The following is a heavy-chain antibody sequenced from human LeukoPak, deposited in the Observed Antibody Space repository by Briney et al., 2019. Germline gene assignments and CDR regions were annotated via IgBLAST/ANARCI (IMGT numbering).Heavy chain of an antibody. J-gene: IGHJ6*03. D-gene: IGHD3-10*01. CDR1: GFTFSSYA. V-gene: IGHV3-23*01. Sequence: PGGSLRLSCAASGFTFSSYAMSWARQPPGKGLEWVSAISGSGGSTYYADSVKGRFTISRDNSKNTLYLQMNSLRAEDTAVYYCAKDWWVRGVRPSFYMDVWGKGTTVTVSS. CDR3: AKDWWVRGVRPSFYMDV. CDR2: ISGSGGST.